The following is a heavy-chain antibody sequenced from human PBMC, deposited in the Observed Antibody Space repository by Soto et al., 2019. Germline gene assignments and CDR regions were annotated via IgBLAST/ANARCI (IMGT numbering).Heavy chain of an antibody. CDR2: MYGGGST. J-gene: IGHJ6*02. D-gene: IGHD3-16*01. V-gene: IGHV3-53*01. CDR1: GFTVNSNY. CDR3: ARDSVAGGYYYYYGLDV. Sequence: PGGSLRLSCAASGFTVNSNYMSWVRQAPGKGLEWVSIMYGGGSTYYADFVKGRFTISRDNSKNTVYLEMNSLRAEDTAVYYCARDSVAGGYYYYYGLDVWGRGTTVTVSS.